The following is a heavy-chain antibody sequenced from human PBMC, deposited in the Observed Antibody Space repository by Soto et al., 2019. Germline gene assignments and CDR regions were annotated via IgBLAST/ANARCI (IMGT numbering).Heavy chain of an antibody. D-gene: IGHD3-3*01. J-gene: IGHJ6*02. Sequence: GGSLRLSCAASGFTFSSYGMHWVRQAPGKGLEWVAVIWYDGSNKYYADSVKGRFTISRDNSKNTLYLQMNSLRAEDTAVYYCARDKDEGQSITIFGVVTGGMDAWGQGTTVTVSS. V-gene: IGHV3-33*01. CDR2: IWYDGSNK. CDR3: ARDKDEGQSITIFGVVTGGMDA. CDR1: GFTFSSYG.